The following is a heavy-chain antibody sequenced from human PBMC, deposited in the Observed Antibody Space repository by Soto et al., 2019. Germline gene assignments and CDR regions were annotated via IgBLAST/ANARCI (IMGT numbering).Heavy chain of an antibody. J-gene: IGHJ6*02. CDR3: AREGFLECFLSYANSGMDV. Sequence: ASVKVSCKASGYTFTSYGISWVRQAPGQGLEWMGWISAYNGNTNYAQKLQGRVTMTTDTSTSTAYMELRSLRSDDTAVYYCAREGFLECFLSYANSGMDVWGQGTTVTVSS. CDR1: GYTFTSYG. D-gene: IGHD3-3*01. CDR2: ISAYNGNT. V-gene: IGHV1-18*01.